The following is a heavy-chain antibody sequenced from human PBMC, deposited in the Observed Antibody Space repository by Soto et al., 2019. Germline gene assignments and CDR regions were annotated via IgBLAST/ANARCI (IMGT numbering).Heavy chain of an antibody. CDR3: FRGGVTSRTFDY. CDR1: GYIIKNYW. D-gene: IGHD3-16*01. Sequence: HGESLKISCKASGYIIKNYWIGWVRQMPGQGLEWMGIIFPDDSDTRYSPSFQGHVTISVDKSISTAYVQWSSLKASDSAIYYCFRGGVTSRTFDYWGQGTLVTVS. CDR2: IFPDDSDT. V-gene: IGHV5-51*01. J-gene: IGHJ4*02.